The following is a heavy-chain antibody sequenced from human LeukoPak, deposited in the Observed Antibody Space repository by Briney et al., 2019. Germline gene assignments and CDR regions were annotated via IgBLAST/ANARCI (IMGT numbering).Heavy chain of an antibody. CDR2: IYYSGST. CDR3: ARVDCYNQEVDY. J-gene: IGHJ4*02. D-gene: IGHD5-24*01. Sequence: PSETLSLTCSDRGGAIRSYNWSWIRQPPGKGLEWIGYIYYSGSTNYNPSLKSRVTISVDTSKNQFSLKLSSVTAADTAVYYCARVDCYNQEVDYWGQGTLVTVSS. CDR1: GGAIRSYN. V-gene: IGHV4-59*01.